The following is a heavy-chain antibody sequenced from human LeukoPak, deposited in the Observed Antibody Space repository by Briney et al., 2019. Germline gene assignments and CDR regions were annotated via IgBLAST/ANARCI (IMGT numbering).Heavy chain of an antibody. J-gene: IGHJ4*02. CDR2: IDYSGGT. Sequence: SETLSLTCAVYGGSSSGSYWSWIRQPPGKGLEWIGEIDYSGGTNYHPSLKSRVTISLDRSKNHFSLNLTSVTAADTAVYYCARDRLAAAGHWADYWGQGTLVTVSS. V-gene: IGHV4-34*01. D-gene: IGHD6-13*01. CDR3: ARDRLAAAGHWADY. CDR1: GGSSSGSY.